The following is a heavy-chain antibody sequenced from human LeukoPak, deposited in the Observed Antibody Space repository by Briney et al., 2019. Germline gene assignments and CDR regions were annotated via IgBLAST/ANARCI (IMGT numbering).Heavy chain of an antibody. J-gene: IGHJ3*02. D-gene: IGHD3-22*01. CDR2: IYNRGST. Sequence: ASETLSLTCTVSGGYISSTSYYWGWIRQPPGKGLEWIGIIYNRGSTDYNPSLKSRVTISVDTSKNQFSLKLSSVTAADTAVYFCARGPYSYDSSGAFDIWGQGTMVTVSS. CDR3: ARGPYSYDSSGAFDI. V-gene: IGHV4-39*07. CDR1: GGYISSTSYY.